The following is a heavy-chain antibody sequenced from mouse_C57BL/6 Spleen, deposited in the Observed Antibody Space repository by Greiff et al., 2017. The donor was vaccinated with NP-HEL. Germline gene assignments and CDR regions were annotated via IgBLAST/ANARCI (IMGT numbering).Heavy chain of an antibody. CDR2: ISYDGSN. V-gene: IGHV3-6*01. Sequence: EESGPGLVKPSQSLSLTCSVTGYSITSGYYWNWIRQFPGNKLEWMGYISYDGSNNYNPSLKNRISITRDTSKNQFFLKLNSVTTEDTATYYCARDHYDYDVPGFAYWGQGTLVTVSA. CDR3: ARDHYDYDVPGFAY. D-gene: IGHD2-4*01. J-gene: IGHJ3*01. CDR1: GYSITSGYY.